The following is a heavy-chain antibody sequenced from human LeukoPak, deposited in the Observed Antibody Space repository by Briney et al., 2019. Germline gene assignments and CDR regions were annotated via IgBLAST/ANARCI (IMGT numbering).Heavy chain of an antibody. D-gene: IGHD5-12*01. V-gene: IGHV1-18*01. CDR3: ARDVGYSGYSHAFDI. CDR1: GYTFTSYG. J-gene: IGHJ3*02. CDR2: ISAYSDNT. Sequence: GASVKVSCKASGYTFTSYGISWVRQAPGQGLEWMGWISAYSDNTNSAQKFQGRVTMTTDTSTSTAHMELRSLRSDDTAVYCCARDVGYSGYSHAFDIWGQGTMVTVSS.